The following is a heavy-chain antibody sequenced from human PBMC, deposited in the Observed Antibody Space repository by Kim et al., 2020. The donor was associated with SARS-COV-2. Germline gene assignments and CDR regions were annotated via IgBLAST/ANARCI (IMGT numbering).Heavy chain of an antibody. D-gene: IGHD3-16*01. Sequence: SETLSLTCTVSGGSISSYYWSWIRQPPGKGLEWIGHIYYSGSTNYNPSLQSRVTMSVETSKNQLSLNLSSVTAADTAMYYCARGESSVFLGVGGYWGQGILVTVSS. CDR3: ARGESSVFLGVGGY. CDR2: IYYSGST. CDR1: GGSISSYY. J-gene: IGHJ4*02. V-gene: IGHV4-59*01.